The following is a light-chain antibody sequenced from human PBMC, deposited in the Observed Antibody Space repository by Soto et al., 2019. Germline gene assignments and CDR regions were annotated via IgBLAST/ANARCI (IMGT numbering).Light chain of an antibody. CDR1: SGHSSYD. CDR3: QTWGAGTWV. J-gene: IGLJ3*02. V-gene: IGLV4-69*01. Sequence: QPVLTQSPSASASLGASVRLTCTLSSGHSSYDIAWHQQQPEKGPRFLMKVKSDGSHTKGDGIPDRFSGSTSGAERYLTISNLQSEDEADYHCQTWGAGTWVFGGGTKVTVL. CDR2: VKSDGSH.